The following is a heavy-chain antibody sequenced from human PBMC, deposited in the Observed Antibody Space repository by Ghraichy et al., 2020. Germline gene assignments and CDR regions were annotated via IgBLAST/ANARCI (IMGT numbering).Heavy chain of an antibody. Sequence: GGSLRLSCAASGFTFSSYGMHWVRQAPGKGLEWVAVISYDGSNKYYADSVKGRFTISRDNSKNTLYLQMNSLRAEDTAVYYCAKDGRTIIAVADDAFDIWGQGTMVTVSS. V-gene: IGHV3-30*18. J-gene: IGHJ3*02. D-gene: IGHD6-19*01. CDR3: AKDGRTIIAVADDAFDI. CDR1: GFTFSSYG. CDR2: ISYDGSNK.